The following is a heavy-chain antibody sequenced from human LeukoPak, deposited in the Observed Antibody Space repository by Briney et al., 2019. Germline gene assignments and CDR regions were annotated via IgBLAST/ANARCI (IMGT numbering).Heavy chain of an antibody. D-gene: IGHD6-6*01. CDR2: IRSKTYGGTT. J-gene: IGHJ6*03. CDR1: GFTFGDYG. Sequence: PGGSLRLSCTASGFTFGDYGMSWVRQAPGKGLEWVGFIRSKTYGGTTEYAASVKGRFTISRDGSKSIAYLQMNSLKTEDTAVYYCTRDSARPPYYYYYMDVWGKGTTVTVSS. CDR3: TRDSARPPYYYYYMDV. V-gene: IGHV3-49*04.